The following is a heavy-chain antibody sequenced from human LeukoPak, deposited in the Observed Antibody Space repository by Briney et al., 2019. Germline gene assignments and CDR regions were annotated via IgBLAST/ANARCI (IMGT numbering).Heavy chain of an antibody. CDR1: GYTFTSHD. CDR2: MNPNSGNT. Sequence: ASVKVSCKASGYTFTSHDINWVRQATGQGLEWMGWMNPNSGNTGYAQKFQGRVTITRNTSISTAYMELSSLRSEDTAVYYCARGRRPSSGSSNRNWFDPWGQGALVTVSS. J-gene: IGHJ5*02. D-gene: IGHD1-26*01. CDR3: ARGRRPSSGSSNRNWFDP. V-gene: IGHV1-8*03.